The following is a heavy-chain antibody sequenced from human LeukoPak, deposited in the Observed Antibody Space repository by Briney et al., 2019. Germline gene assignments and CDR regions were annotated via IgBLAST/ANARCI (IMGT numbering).Heavy chain of an antibody. J-gene: IGHJ5*02. Sequence: PSETLSLTCTVSGGSISSSSYYWGWIRQPPGKGLEWIGSIYYSGSTYYNPSLKSRVTISVDTSKNQFSLKLSSVTAADTAVYYCARRIGYLCFDPWGQGTLVTVSS. CDR1: GGSISSSSYY. V-gene: IGHV4-39*01. CDR3: ARRIGYLCFDP. D-gene: IGHD2-15*01. CDR2: IYYSGST.